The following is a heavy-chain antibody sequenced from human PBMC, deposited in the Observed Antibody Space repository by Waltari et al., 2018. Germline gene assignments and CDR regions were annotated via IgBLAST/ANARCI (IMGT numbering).Heavy chain of an antibody. D-gene: IGHD6-13*01. CDR2: IIPMFGKA. V-gene: IGHV1-69*13. CDR3: ARALYSSSWYAEEY. J-gene: IGHJ4*02. Sequence: QVQLVQSGAEVKKPGSSVKVSCKASGGTFSSYAISWLRQAPGQGLEWMGGIIPMFGKANDAQEFQGRVTMTADESTSTAYMERSSRRSEDTAVYYCARALYSSSWYAEEYWGQGTLVTVSS. CDR1: GGTFSSYA.